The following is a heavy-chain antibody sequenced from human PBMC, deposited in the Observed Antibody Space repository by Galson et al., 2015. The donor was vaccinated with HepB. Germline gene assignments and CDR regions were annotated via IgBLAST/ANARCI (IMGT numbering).Heavy chain of an antibody. D-gene: IGHD3-22*01. CDR2: ISGSGGST. Sequence: SLRLSCAASGFTFSTYAMSWVRQAPGKGLEWVSAISGSGGSTYYAGSVKGRFTISRDNSKSTLYLQMSSLRAEDTAVYYCAKGGDYDISGYYYFDYWGQGTLVTVSS. CDR1: GFTFSTYA. V-gene: IGHV3-23*01. CDR3: AKGGDYDISGYYYFDY. J-gene: IGHJ4*02.